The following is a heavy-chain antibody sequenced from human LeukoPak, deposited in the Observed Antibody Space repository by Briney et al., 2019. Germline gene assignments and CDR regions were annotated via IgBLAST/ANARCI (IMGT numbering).Heavy chain of an antibody. J-gene: IGHJ4*02. V-gene: IGHV3-43D*03. Sequence: GGSLRLSCVASGFTLDDYAMHWVRQAPGKGLEWVSLISWDGASIYYADSVKGRFTISRDNSKNSLYLQMNSLRAEDTALYYCAKSSGSGWYEAVDYWGQGTLVTVSS. D-gene: IGHD6-19*01. CDR3: AKSSGSGWYEAVDY. CDR2: ISWDGASI. CDR1: GFTLDDYA.